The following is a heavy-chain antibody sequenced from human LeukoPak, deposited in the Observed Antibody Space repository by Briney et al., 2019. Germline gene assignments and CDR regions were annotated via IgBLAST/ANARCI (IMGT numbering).Heavy chain of an antibody. CDR1: GGSFSGYY. CDR3: ARGGRLSLDY. Sequence: SETLSLTCAVYGGSFSGYYWSWIRQPPGKGLEWIGEINHSGSTNYNPSLKSRVTISVDTSKNQFSLKLSSVTAADTAVYYCARGGRLSLDYWGQGTLVTVSS. D-gene: IGHD2-15*01. V-gene: IGHV4-34*01. CDR2: INHSGST. J-gene: IGHJ4*02.